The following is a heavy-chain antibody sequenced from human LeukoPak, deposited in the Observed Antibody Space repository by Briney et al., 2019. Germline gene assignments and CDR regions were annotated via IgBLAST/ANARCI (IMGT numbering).Heavy chain of an antibody. V-gene: IGHV4-39*07. Sequence: PSETLSLTCTVSGGLISISTYYWGWIRQPPGKGLEWIGSIYYSGTTHYNPSLKSRVTIAVDTSKNQFSLKLSSVTAADTAVYYCARIDGMAGRRNFDYWGQGTLVTVSS. CDR2: IYYSGTT. J-gene: IGHJ4*02. CDR1: GGLISISTYY. CDR3: ARIDGMAGRRNFDY. D-gene: IGHD6-19*01.